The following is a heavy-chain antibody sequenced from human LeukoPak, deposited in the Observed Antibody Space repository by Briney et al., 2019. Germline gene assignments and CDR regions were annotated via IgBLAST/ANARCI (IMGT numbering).Heavy chain of an antibody. CDR1: GGSISSSSYY. CDR3: EAVAGTKFDY. V-gene: IGHV4-39*01. D-gene: IGHD6-19*01. Sequence: SETLSLTCTVSGGSISSSSYYWGWIRQPPGKGLEWIGSIYYSGSTYYNPSLKSRVTISVDTSKNQFSLKLSSVTAADTAVYYCEAVAGTKFDYWGQGTLVTVSS. CDR2: IYYSGST. J-gene: IGHJ4*02.